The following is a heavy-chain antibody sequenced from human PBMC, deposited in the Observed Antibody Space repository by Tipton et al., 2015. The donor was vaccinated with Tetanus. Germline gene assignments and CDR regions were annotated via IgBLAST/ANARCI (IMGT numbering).Heavy chain of an antibody. CDR1: GDSISSSGYF. CDR2: ISSSGST. Sequence: GLVKPSQTLSLTCTVSGDSISSSGYFWGWVRQHPGKGLEWLAYISSSGSTNSDYFLKSRITISRDTSKNQYSLSLSSVTAADTAVYFCARANYDFSMKGPFDSWGQGILVVVSA. CDR3: ARANYDFSMKGPFDS. D-gene: IGHD3-3*01. J-gene: IGHJ4*02. V-gene: IGHV4-61*08.